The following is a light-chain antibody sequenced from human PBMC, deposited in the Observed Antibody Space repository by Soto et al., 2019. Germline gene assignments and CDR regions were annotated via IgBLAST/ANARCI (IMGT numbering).Light chain of an antibody. CDR2: DVS. CDR1: SSDVGGYNY. Sequence: QSVLTQPASVSGSPGQSITISCTGTSSDVGGYNYVSWYQQHPGKAPKLMIYDVSNRPSEVSNRSSGSKSGNTASLTISGLQAEDEADYYCSSYTSSSTLGVFGTGTKVTVL. CDR3: SSYTSSSTLGV. V-gene: IGLV2-14*01. J-gene: IGLJ1*01.